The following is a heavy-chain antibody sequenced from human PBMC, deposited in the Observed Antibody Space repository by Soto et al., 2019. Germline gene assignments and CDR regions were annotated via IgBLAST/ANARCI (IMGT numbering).Heavy chain of an antibody. CDR3: VRDGTKTLRDWFDP. CDR2: IYATGTT. Sequence: EPLSLTSTSSSASISGFYWSWIRKSAGKGLEWIGRIYATGTTDYTPSLKSRVMMSVDTSKKQFSLNLRSVTAADTAVYYCVRDGTKTLRDWFDPWGQGISVTVSS. CDR1: SASISGFY. J-gene: IGHJ5*02. V-gene: IGHV4-4*07. D-gene: IGHD1-1*01.